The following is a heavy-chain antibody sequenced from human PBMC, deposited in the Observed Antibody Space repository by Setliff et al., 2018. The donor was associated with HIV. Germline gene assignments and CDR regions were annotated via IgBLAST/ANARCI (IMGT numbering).Heavy chain of an antibody. V-gene: IGHV3-7*03. J-gene: IGHJ4*02. D-gene: IGHD3-10*01. CDR3: TIGHYRSG. Sequence: GGSLRLSCIASGFMFGDYDISWVRQAPGKGLEWVANIKEDGSKKNYVDSVKGRFTISRDNAKNSLFLQMNSLTAEDTAIYYCTIGHYRSGWGQGTQVTVSS. CDR1: GFMFGDYD. CDR2: IKEDGSKK.